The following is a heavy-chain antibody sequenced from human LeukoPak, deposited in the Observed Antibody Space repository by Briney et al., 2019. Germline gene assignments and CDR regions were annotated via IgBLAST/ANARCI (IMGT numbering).Heavy chain of an antibody. V-gene: IGHV3-21*01. CDR1: GFTFSSYS. J-gene: IGHJ4*02. D-gene: IGHD1-26*01. CDR2: ISSSSSYI. Sequence: GGSLRLSCAASGFTFSSYSMNWVRQAPGRGLEWVSSISSSSSYIYYADSVKGRFTISRDNAKNSLYLQMNSLRAEDTAVYYCARDEWGARFDYWGQGTLVTVSS. CDR3: ARDEWGARFDY.